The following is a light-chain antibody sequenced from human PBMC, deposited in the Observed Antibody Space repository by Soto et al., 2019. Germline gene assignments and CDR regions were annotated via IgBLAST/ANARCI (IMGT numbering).Light chain of an antibody. V-gene: IGKV3-11*01. CDR3: QQRSNWPPIT. CDR2: DAS. CDR1: QSVSSY. Sequence: EIVLTQSPATLSLSPGERATLSCRASQSVSSYLAWYQQKPGQAPRLLIYDASNRANGIPARFSGNGTGTNFTLTISSLEPEDFAVYYCQQRSNWPPITFGQGTRLEIK. J-gene: IGKJ5*01.